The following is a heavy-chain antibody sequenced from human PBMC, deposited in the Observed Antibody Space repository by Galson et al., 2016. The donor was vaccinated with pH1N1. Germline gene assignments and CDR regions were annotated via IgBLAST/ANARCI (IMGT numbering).Heavy chain of an antibody. D-gene: IGHD3-16*01. CDR2: IRFDGYDQ. CDR1: GFTFSAFG. Sequence: SLRLSCAASGFTFSAFGMHWVRQAPGKGLELVAFIRFDGYDQNYGDSVKGRFTVSRDNSKNTVYLQMNSLRSEDTAVYYCAKDGGWGGDHDHWGQGTLVTVSS. CDR3: AKDGGWGGDHDH. V-gene: IGHV3-30*02. J-gene: IGHJ4*02.